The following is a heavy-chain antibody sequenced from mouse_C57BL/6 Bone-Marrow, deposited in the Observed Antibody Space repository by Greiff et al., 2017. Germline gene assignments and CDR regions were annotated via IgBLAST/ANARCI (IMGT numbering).Heavy chain of an antibody. Sequence: EVHLVESGGGLVQPGGSLSLSCAASGFTFTDYYMSWVRQPPGKALEWLGFLRNKANGYTTEYSASVKGRFTISRDNSQSILYLQINARRAEDSATYYCARSDRDGSAWFAYWGQGTLVTVSA. D-gene: IGHD2-14*01. CDR3: ARSDRDGSAWFAY. J-gene: IGHJ3*01. V-gene: IGHV7-3*01. CDR2: LRNKANGYTT. CDR1: GFTFTDYY.